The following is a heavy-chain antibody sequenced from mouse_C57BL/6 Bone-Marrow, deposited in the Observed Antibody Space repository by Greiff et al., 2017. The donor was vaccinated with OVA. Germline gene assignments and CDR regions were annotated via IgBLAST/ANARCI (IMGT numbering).Heavy chain of an antibody. J-gene: IGHJ3*01. CDR1: GYAFTNYL. Sequence: QVQLQQSGAELVRPGTSVKVSCKASGYAFTNYLIEWVKQRPGQGLEWIGVINPGRGGTNYNEKFKGKATLTADKSSSTASMQLSSLTSEDSAVYFCAREYGYDGAWFAYWGQGTLVTVSA. D-gene: IGHD2-2*01. CDR2: INPGRGGT. V-gene: IGHV1-54*01. CDR3: AREYGYDGAWFAY.